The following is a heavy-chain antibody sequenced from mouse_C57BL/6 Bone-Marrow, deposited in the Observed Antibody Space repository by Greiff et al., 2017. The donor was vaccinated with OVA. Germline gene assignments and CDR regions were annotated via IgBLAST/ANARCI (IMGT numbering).Heavy chain of an antibody. D-gene: IGHD1-1*01. Sequence: EVKVVESGGGLVQSGRSLRLSCATSGFTFSDFYMEWVRQAPGKGLEWIAASRNKANDYTTEYSASVKGRFIVSRDTSQSILYLQMNALRAEDTAIYYCARDAPYYYGSSYGNFDVWGTGTTVTVSS. CDR1: GFTFSDFY. V-gene: IGHV7-1*01. J-gene: IGHJ1*03. CDR2: SRNKANDYTT. CDR3: ARDAPYYYGSSYGNFDV.